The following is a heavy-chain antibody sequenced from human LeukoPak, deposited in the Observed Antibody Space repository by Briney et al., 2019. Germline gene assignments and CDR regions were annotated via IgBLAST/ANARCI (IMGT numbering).Heavy chain of an antibody. Sequence: ASVKVSCKVSGYTLTELSLHWVRQAPGKGLEWMGRFDPEDGETIYARKFQGRVTMTEDTSTDAAYMELSSLRSEDAAVYFCAVSLTTGGYYGMDVWGQGTTVTVSS. J-gene: IGHJ6*02. CDR2: FDPEDGET. CDR1: GYTLTELS. V-gene: IGHV1-24*01. D-gene: IGHD1-1*01. CDR3: AVSLTTGGYYGMDV.